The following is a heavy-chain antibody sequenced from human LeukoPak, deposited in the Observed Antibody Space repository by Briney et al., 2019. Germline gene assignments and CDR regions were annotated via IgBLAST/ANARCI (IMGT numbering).Heavy chain of an antibody. V-gene: IGHV4-59*12. Sequence: SETLSLTCTVSGGSIGTYYWSWIRQPPGKGLEWIGYISYSGSTNYNPSLNSRVTISVDTSKNQFSLKVTSVTAADTAVYYCARVYNVDVWGKGTTVTVSS. CDR3: ARVYNVDV. D-gene: IGHD1-14*01. CDR2: ISYSGST. CDR1: GGSIGTYY. J-gene: IGHJ6*04.